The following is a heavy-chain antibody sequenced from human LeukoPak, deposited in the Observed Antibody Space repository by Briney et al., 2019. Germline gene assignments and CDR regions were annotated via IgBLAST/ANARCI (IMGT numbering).Heavy chain of an antibody. CDR1: GGSFRGYY. J-gene: IGHJ4*02. CDR2: ANHNGGT. Sequence: SETLSLTCAVNGGSFRGYYWTWLRQPPGKGLEWIGEANHNGGTNYSPSLKSRINISVDTCKNQFSLKLNSVTAADTAVYFCARGIVLTGYASFDYWGQGTPVTVSS. CDR3: ARGIVLTGYASFDY. D-gene: IGHD2-8*02. V-gene: IGHV4-34*01.